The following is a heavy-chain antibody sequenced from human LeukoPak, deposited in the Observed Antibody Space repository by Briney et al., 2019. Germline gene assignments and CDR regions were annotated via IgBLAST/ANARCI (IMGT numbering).Heavy chain of an antibody. CDR2: IYYSGST. CDR3: ARGWSWSGYYNYYYYMDV. Sequence: SETLSLTCTVSGGSISSYYWSWIRQPPGKGLEWIGYIYYSGSTNYNPSLKSRVTISVDTSKNQLSLKLSSVTAADTAVYYCARGWSWSGYYNYYYYMDVWGKGTTVTVSS. J-gene: IGHJ6*03. D-gene: IGHD3-3*01. V-gene: IGHV4-59*01. CDR1: GGSISSYY.